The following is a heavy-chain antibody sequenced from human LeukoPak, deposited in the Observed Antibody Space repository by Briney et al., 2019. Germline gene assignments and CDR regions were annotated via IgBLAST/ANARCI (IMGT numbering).Heavy chain of an antibody. Sequence: GGSLRLSCAASGFTFSRYWMHWVRQGPGKGLVWVSRIYGDGSVTDYADSVKGRFSISRDNTKNTLYLQMNSLRAGDTAVYYCAFYSSGWYSGDAFDIWGQGTMVTVSS. J-gene: IGHJ3*02. CDR1: GFTFSRYW. V-gene: IGHV3-74*01. CDR3: AFYSSGWYSGDAFDI. CDR2: IYGDGSVT. D-gene: IGHD6-19*01.